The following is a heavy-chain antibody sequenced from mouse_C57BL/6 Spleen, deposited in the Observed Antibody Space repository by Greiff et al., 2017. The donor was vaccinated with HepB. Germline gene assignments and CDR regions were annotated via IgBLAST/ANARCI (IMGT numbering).Heavy chain of an antibody. J-gene: IGHJ4*01. CDR3: ARGGGKGAMDY. Sequence: VQLQQSGPELVKPGASVKISCKASGYSFTGYYMNWVKQSPEKSLEWIGEINPSTGGTTYNQKFKAKATLTVDKSSSTAYMQLKSLTSEDSAVYYCARGGGKGAMDYWGQGTSVTVSS. CDR2: INPSTGGT. V-gene: IGHV1-42*01. CDR1: GYSFTGYY. D-gene: IGHD2-1*01.